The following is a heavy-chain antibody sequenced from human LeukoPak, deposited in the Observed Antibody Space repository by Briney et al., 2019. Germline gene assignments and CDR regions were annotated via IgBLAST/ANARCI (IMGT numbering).Heavy chain of an antibody. Sequence: ASVKVSFKVSGYSLTQLSMHWVRQGIGRGLEWMGGFDPVDGETIYAQKFQGRVTMTENTSTDTAYMELSSLRSDDTAVYYCAILLEDYAFSTGSAKDYWGQGTLVTVSS. CDR3: AILLEDYAFSTGSAKDY. CDR2: FDPVDGET. J-gene: IGHJ4*02. V-gene: IGHV1-24*01. D-gene: IGHD3-3*01. CDR1: GYSLTQLS.